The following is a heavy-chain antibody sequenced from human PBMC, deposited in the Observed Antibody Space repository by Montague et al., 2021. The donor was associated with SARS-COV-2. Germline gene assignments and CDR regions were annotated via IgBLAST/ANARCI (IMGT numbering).Heavy chain of an antibody. V-gene: IGHV4-39*07. CDR2: IYYSGST. CDR1: GDSVSSSSYY. CDR3: ARVLSRKDTIVVGGLYYFDY. J-gene: IGHJ4*02. D-gene: IGHD2-15*01. Sequence: SETLSLTCTVSGDSVSSSSYYWGWIRQPPGQELEWIGCIYYSGSTYYXPSLKSRVTISGDTSKNQFSLSLSSVTAADTAVYYCARVLSRKDTIVVGGLYYFDYWGQGTLVAVSS.